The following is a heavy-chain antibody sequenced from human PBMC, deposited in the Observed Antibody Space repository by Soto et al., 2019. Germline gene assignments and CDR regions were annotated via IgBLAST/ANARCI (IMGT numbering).Heavy chain of an antibody. CDR1: GFTVTNVW. J-gene: IGHJ4*02. Sequence: EVQLVESGGGLVKPGGSLRLSCAVSGFTVTNVWMNWVLQAPGKGLEWVGRIKSTTDGGTTDYAAPVKGRFSISRNDSRNTLFLQMNSLKPEDTAVYYCSHGYAQYFESWGQGTLVTVSS. D-gene: IGHD5-18*01. CDR3: SHGYAQYFES. V-gene: IGHV3-15*07. CDR2: IKSTTDGGTT.